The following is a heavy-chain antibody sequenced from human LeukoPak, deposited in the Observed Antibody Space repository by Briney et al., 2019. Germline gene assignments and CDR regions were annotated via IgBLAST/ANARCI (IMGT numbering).Heavy chain of an antibody. CDR2: INSGTGYI. CDR1: AFTFSSYS. J-gene: IGHJ4*02. Sequence: PGGSLRLPCAASAFTFSSYSMSWVRQAPGRGLEWVSSINSGTGYISYADSVKGRFTISRDNGKSSLFLQMNSLRAEDTAVYYCARKPAARPIDYWGQGTLVTVSS. V-gene: IGHV3-21*01. D-gene: IGHD6-6*01. CDR3: ARKPAARPIDY.